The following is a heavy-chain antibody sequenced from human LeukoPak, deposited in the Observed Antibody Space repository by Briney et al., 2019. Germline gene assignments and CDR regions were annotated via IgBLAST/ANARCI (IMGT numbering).Heavy chain of an antibody. Sequence: SETLSLTCAVYGGSFSGYYWSWIRQPPGKGLEWIGEINHSGSTNYNPSLKSRVTISVDTSKNQFSLKLSSVTAADTAVYYCASARRARLSQAYYYYYGMDVWGQGTTVTVSS. CDR1: GGSFSGYY. V-gene: IGHV4-34*01. CDR2: INHSGST. D-gene: IGHD3-16*02. CDR3: ASARRARLSQAYYYYYGMDV. J-gene: IGHJ6*02.